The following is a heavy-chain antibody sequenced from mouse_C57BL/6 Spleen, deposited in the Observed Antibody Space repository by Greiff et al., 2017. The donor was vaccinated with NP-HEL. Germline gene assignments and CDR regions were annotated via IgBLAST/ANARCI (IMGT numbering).Heavy chain of an antibody. CDR2: IWSGGST. CDR1: GFSLTRYG. D-gene: IGHD2-3*01. CDR3: AKTSYDGYPGYFDV. V-gene: IGHV2-2*01. J-gene: IGHJ1*03. Sequence: VQLHQSGPGLVQPSQSLSITCTVSGFSLTRYGVHWVRPSPGKGLEWLGVIWSGGSTDSNAAFISRLSISKDKSKSQVFFKMNSLQADDTAIYYCAKTSYDGYPGYFDVWGTGTTVTVSS.